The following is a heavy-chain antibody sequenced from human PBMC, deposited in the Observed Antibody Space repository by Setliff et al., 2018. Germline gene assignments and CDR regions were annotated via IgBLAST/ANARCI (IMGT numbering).Heavy chain of an antibody. Sequence: LRLSCAASGFTFSSYSIHWVRQAPGKGLGWVAVIWDDGVKKYHADSVKGRFTISRDNSKNTLYLQMNSLRPEDTAVYYCARTCSGSGCYAGLESWGQGTPVTVSS. J-gene: IGHJ4*02. CDR1: GFTFSSYS. CDR2: IWDDGVKK. V-gene: IGHV3-30-3*01. CDR3: ARTCSGSGCYAGLES. D-gene: IGHD2-15*01.